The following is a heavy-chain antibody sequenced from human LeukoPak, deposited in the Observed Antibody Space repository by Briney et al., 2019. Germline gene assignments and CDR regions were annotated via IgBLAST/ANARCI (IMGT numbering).Heavy chain of an antibody. Sequence: GGSLRLSCAASGFIFSDYAMHWVRQAPGKGLEWVAVIAYDGSSQYYADSVKGRFTISRDNSKNMLYLEINGLRADDTAVYYCARRDYGYFQHWGQGTLVTVSS. D-gene: IGHD4-17*01. CDR1: GFIFSDYA. J-gene: IGHJ1*01. CDR3: ARRDYGYFQH. V-gene: IGHV3-30-3*01. CDR2: IAYDGSSQ.